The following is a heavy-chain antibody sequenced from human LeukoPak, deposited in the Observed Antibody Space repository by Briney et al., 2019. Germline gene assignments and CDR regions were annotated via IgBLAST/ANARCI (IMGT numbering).Heavy chain of an antibody. CDR1: VFTFITYA. Sequence: PGGSLRLSCAASVFTFITYAMSWVRQAPGKGLEWVSAVSGSGDSTYCADSVKGRFTISRDNSKNTLYLQMNSLRAEDTAVYYCAKAEWELHSGNDAFDIWGQGTMVTVSS. D-gene: IGHD1-26*01. CDR3: AKAEWELHSGNDAFDI. CDR2: VSGSGDST. V-gene: IGHV3-23*01. J-gene: IGHJ3*02.